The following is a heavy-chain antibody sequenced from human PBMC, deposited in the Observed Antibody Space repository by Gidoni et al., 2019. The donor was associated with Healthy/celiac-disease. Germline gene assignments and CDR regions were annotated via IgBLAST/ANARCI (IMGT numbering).Heavy chain of an antibody. CDR3: ANGIGGAAEYFQH. CDR2: MSLNSGSI. Sequence: EGHPSDAGRVWVQPVRCLRLSCLASGCTFDAYAMHWVRQAPGKGLEWVSGMSLNSGSIGYADSVKGRFTISRDNAKNSLYLQMNSLRAEDTALYYCANGIGGAAEYFQHWGQGTLVTVSS. D-gene: IGHD3-10*01. CDR1: GCTFDAYA. V-gene: IGHV3-9*01. J-gene: IGHJ1*01.